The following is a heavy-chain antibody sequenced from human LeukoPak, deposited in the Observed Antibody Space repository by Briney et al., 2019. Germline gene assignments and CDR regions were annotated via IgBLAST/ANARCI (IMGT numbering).Heavy chain of an antibody. D-gene: IGHD3-22*01. CDR2: ISGSGGST. Sequence: PGGSLRLSCAASGFTFSSYAMSWVRQAPGKGLEWVSAISGSGGSTYYADSVKGRFTISRDNSKNTLYLQMNSLRAEDTAVYYCAKDTPYYYDSSVKAGAFDIWGQGTMVTVSS. CDR3: AKDTPYYYDSSVKAGAFDI. J-gene: IGHJ3*02. CDR1: GFTFSSYA. V-gene: IGHV3-23*01.